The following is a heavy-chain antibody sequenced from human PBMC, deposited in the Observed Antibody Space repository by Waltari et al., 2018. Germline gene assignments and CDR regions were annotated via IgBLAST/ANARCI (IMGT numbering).Heavy chain of an antibody. V-gene: IGHV3-30*18. D-gene: IGHD1-7*01. Sequence: QVHLVESGGGVVQPGKSLRLSCAASGLTFSSYGLHWVRQAPGKGLEWVAIISYDGSNKYYGDSVKGRFTISRDNSNNTLYLRMNSLRPEDTAVYYCAKGRRNELQGLSYFDSWGQGTLVTVSS. CDR2: ISYDGSNK. CDR3: AKGRRNELQGLSYFDS. J-gene: IGHJ4*02. CDR1: GLTFSSYG.